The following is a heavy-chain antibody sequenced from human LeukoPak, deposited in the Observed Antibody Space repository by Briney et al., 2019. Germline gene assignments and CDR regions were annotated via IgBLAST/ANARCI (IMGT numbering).Heavy chain of an antibody. J-gene: IGHJ4*02. D-gene: IGHD3-3*01. V-gene: IGHV3-48*01. CDR2: ISSTSRHI. CDR1: GFTFSDFN. Sequence: GGSLRLSCAASGFTFSDFNMDWGRQAPGEGLEWVSYISSTSRHIYHADSVKGRFAITRDNAKDSLYLQMNGLRAEDTAVYYCASDFLEDSLWGQGTLVTVSS. CDR3: ASDFLEDSL.